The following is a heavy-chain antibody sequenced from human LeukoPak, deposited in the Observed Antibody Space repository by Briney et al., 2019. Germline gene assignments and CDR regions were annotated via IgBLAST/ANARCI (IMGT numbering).Heavy chain of an antibody. J-gene: IGHJ4*02. CDR1: AFTFSDFS. CDR2: ISGGGETT. Sequence: GGSLRLSCKVSAFTFSDFSMSWVRQAPGKGLEWVSVISGGGETTYYEDSVKGRFTTSRDNSRNTLYLQMHDLRADDTAVYFCVKDGAQPGYYFDSWGQGALVTVSS. D-gene: IGHD1-26*01. CDR3: VKDGAQPGYYFDS. V-gene: IGHV3-23*01.